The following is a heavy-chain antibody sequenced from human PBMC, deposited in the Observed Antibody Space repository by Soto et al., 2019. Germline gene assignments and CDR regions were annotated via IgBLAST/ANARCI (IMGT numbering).Heavy chain of an antibody. CDR2: IKQDGGQT. D-gene: IGHD5-12*01. CDR1: GFTFSSYS. J-gene: IGHJ6*02. V-gene: IGHV3-7*01. CDR3: ARGGNGYENWPPYYYYGMDV. Sequence: AGGSLRLSCAASGFTFSSYSMNWVRQAPGKGLEWVAHIKQDGGQTYYVDSVKGRFTISRDNAKTSLYLQMNSLRAEDTSVYFCARGGNGYENWPPYYYYGMDVWGQGTTVTVSS.